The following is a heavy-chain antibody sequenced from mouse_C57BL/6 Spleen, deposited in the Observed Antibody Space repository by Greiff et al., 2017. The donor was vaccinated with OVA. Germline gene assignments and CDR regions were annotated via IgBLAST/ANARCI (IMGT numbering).Heavy chain of an antibody. D-gene: IGHD1-1*01. CDR1: GYTFTSYW. J-gene: IGHJ4*01. CDR2: IDPNRGGT. Sequence: QVQLQQPGAELVKPGASVKLSCKASGYTFTSYWMHWVKQRPGRGLEWIGRIDPNRGGTKYNEKFKSKATLTVDKPSSTAYMQLSSLTSEDTAIYYCARSYLPHYYAMDYWGQGTSVTVSS. CDR3: ARSYLPHYYAMDY. V-gene: IGHV1-72*01.